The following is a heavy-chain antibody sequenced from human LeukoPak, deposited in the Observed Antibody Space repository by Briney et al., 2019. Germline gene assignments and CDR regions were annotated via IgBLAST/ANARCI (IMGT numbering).Heavy chain of an antibody. CDR1: GGSFSGYF. D-gene: IGHD3-16*01. Sequence: PSETLSLTCAVYGGSFSGYFWTWIRQPPGEGLEWIGEINHSGSTNYNPSLKSRVTISVDTSKNQFSLKLSSVTAADTAVYYCASLVAEYNWFDPWGQGTLVTVSS. CDR2: INHSGST. CDR3: ASLVAEYNWFDP. J-gene: IGHJ5*02. V-gene: IGHV4-34*01.